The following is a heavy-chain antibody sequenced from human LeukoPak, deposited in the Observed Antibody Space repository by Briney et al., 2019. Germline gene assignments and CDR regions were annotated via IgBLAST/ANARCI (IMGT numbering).Heavy chain of an antibody. V-gene: IGHV3-11*05. CDR3: ARGMYDYGDSLVTSYFDF. CDR1: GFTFSAYY. D-gene: IGHD4-17*01. J-gene: IGHJ4*02. CDR2: ITRGSLYT. Sequence: GGSLRLSCAASGFTFSAYYMSWIRQAPGKGLEWVSYITRGSLYTNYADSVTGRFTISRDNAKNSLYLQMNSLRAEDTAVYYCARGMYDYGDSLVTSYFDFWGQGALVTVSS.